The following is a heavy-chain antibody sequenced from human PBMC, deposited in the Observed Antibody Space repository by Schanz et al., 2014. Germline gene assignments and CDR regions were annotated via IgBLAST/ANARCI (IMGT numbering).Heavy chain of an antibody. Sequence: EVQLVESGGGLVQPGGSLRLSCAASGFTFTTHSMTWVRQAPGKGLEWVSAISGSGGSTYYADSVKGRFSISRDYSKNTLYLQMSSLRAEDTAIYYCAKLSSSGRLAGYFDYWGQGALVTVSS. V-gene: IGHV3-23*04. CDR3: AKLSSSGRLAGYFDY. CDR2: ISGSGGST. CDR1: GFTFTTHS. D-gene: IGHD6-19*01. J-gene: IGHJ4*02.